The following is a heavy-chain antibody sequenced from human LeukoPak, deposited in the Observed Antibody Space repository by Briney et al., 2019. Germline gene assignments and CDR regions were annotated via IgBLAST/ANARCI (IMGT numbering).Heavy chain of an antibody. Sequence: GGSLRLSCAASGFTFSSYWMHWVRQAPGKGLEWVAVIWYDGSNKYYADSVKGRFTISRDNSKNTLYLQMNSLRAEDTAVYYCAKGYGSGSYCIDYWGQGTLVTVSS. CDR1: GFTFSSYW. CDR3: AKGYGSGSYCIDY. CDR2: IWYDGSNK. J-gene: IGHJ4*02. D-gene: IGHD3-10*01. V-gene: IGHV3-33*06.